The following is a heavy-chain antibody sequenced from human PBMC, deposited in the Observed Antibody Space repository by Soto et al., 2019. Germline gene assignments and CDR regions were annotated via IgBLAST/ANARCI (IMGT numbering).Heavy chain of an antibody. CDR2: IRSKANSYAT. J-gene: IGHJ5*02. Sequence: GESLKISCAASGFTFSGSAMHWVRQASGKGLEWVGRIRSKANSYATAYAASVKGRFTISRDDSKNTAYLQMNSLKTEDTAVYYCTRHEADNWFDPWGQGTLVTVSS. CDR3: TRHEADNWFDP. V-gene: IGHV3-73*01. CDR1: GFTFSGSA.